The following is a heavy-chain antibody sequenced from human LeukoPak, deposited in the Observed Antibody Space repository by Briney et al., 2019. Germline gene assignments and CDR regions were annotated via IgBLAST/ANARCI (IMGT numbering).Heavy chain of an antibody. CDR2: ISSSSRTI. CDR3: ARRGYSSSWIRFDY. CDR1: GFNFSRYS. Sequence: GGSLRPSCAASGFNFSRYSMNWVRQAPGKGLEWVSYISSSSRTIYYAESVKGRFTISRDNAKNSLYLQMNSLRAEDTAVYYCARRGYSSSWIRFDYWGQGTLVTVSS. V-gene: IGHV3-48*01. J-gene: IGHJ4*02. D-gene: IGHD6-13*01.